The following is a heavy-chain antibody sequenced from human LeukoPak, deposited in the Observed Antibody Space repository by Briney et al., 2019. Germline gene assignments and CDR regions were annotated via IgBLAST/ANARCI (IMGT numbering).Heavy chain of an antibody. D-gene: IGHD6-6*01. CDR1: GFTFSSYW. CDR3: ARVPLEYSSSSGLDY. V-gene: IGHV3-7*04. CDR2: IKQDGSEK. J-gene: IGHJ4*02. Sequence: GGSLRLSCAASGFTFSSYWMSWVRQAPGKGLEWVANIKQDGSEKYYVDSVKGRFTISRDNAKNSLYLQMNSLRAEDTAVYYCARVPLEYSSSSGLDYWGQGTLVTVSS.